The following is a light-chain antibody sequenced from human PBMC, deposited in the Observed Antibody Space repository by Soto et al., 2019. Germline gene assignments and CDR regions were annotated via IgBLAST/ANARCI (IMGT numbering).Light chain of an antibody. J-gene: IGLJ1*01. CDR3: AAWDDSLNGYV. CDR1: SSNIGSNT. Sequence: QSVLTQPPSASGTPGQRVTISCSGSSSNIGSNTVNWYQQLPGTAPKLLIYSNNQRPSGVPDRFSGSKPGTSASLAISGLQSEDEADYYCAAWDDSLNGYVFGTGTKATV. V-gene: IGLV1-44*01. CDR2: SNN.